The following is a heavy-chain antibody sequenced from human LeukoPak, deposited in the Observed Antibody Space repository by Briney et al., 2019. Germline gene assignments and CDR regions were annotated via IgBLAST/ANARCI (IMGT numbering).Heavy chain of an antibody. J-gene: IGHJ4*02. V-gene: IGHV4-39*07. Sequence: PSETLSLTCTVSGGSISSSSYYWGWIRQPPGKGLEWIGSIYYSGSTYYKLSLKSRVTISVDRSKNQFSLKLSSVTAADTAVYYCARSLFYSYGPGYWGQGTLVTVSS. D-gene: IGHD5-18*01. CDR3: ARSLFYSYGPGY. CDR2: IYYSGST. CDR1: GGSISSSSYY.